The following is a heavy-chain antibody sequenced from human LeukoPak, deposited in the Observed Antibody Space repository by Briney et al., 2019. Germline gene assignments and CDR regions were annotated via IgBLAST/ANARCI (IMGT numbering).Heavy chain of an antibody. V-gene: IGHV3-30-3*01. Sequence: TGGSLRLSCAASGFTFSSYAMHWVRQAPGKGLEWVAVISYDGSNKYYADSVKGRFTISRDNSKNTLYLQMNNLRAEDTAVYYCAREPRGYSYGYGYYGMDVWGQGTTVTVSS. CDR1: GFTFSSYA. CDR2: ISYDGSNK. D-gene: IGHD5-18*01. J-gene: IGHJ6*02. CDR3: AREPRGYSYGYGYYGMDV.